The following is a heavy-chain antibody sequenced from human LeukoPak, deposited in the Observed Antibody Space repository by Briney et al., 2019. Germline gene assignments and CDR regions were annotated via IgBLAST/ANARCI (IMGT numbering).Heavy chain of an antibody. D-gene: IGHD6-6*01. Sequence: SETLSLTCSVSGGAVTSFYWSWIRQSPGKGLEWIGYFYYSGSTKYNPSLKSRVTISVDTSKNQFSLKLSSVTAADTAVYYCARQDVIAARQLDYWGQGTLVTVSS. CDR3: ARQDVIAARQLDY. CDR2: FYYSGST. V-gene: IGHV4-59*08. CDR1: GGAVTSFY. J-gene: IGHJ4*02.